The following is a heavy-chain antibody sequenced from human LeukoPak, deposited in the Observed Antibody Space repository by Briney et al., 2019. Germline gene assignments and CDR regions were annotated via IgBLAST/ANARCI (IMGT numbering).Heavy chain of an antibody. V-gene: IGHV3-23*01. CDR2: ISSSGSGGNT. J-gene: IGHJ2*01. CDR3: AKDRTVAASYWYFYL. Sequence: GGSLRLPCAASGVTLGTYAMSWARQAPGKGLEWVSGISSSGSGGNTYYADSVKGRFTISRDSSKNTLFLHMNTLRAEDTAIYYCAKDRTVAASYWYFYLWGRGTLVTVSS. D-gene: IGHD4-23*01. CDR1: GVTLGTYA.